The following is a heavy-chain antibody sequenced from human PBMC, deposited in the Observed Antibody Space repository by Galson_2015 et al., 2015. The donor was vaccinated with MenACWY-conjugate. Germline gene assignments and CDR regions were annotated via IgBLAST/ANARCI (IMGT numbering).Heavy chain of an antibody. CDR1: GFTFTGYE. V-gene: IGHV3-48*03. Sequence: SLRLSCAASGFTFTGYEFNWVRQAPGKGLEWLPYISKSGSPIYYADSVKGRFTISRDNMKKSLFLEMNSLRAGDTGVYYCARAGTWIHQYFYYMDVWGKGTTVTVSS. J-gene: IGHJ6*03. CDR2: ISKSGSPI. CDR3: ARAGTWIHQYFYYMDV. D-gene: IGHD5-18*01.